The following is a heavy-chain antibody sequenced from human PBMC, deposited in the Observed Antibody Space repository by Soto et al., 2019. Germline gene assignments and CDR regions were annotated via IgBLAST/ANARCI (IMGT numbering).Heavy chain of an antibody. Sequence: ASVKVSCKASGYTFSSYGISWVRQAPGQGLEWKGWISAYNGYTNYAQKFQGRVTMTTDTSTSTAYMELRSLRSDDTAVYYCARAAYEILTGYYRRWGQGTLVTVSS. CDR1: GYTFSSYG. CDR3: ARAAYEILTGYYRR. D-gene: IGHD3-9*01. CDR2: ISAYNGYT. J-gene: IGHJ4*02. V-gene: IGHV1-18*01.